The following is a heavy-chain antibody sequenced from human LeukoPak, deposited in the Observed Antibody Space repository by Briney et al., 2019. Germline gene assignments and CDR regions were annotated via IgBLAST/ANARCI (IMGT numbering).Heavy chain of an antibody. D-gene: IGHD1-26*01. J-gene: IGHJ4*02. CDR2: INPNSGGT. Sequence: ASVKVSCKASGYTFTGYYMHWVRRAPGQGLEWIGWINPNSGGTNYAQKFQGRVTITRDTSASTAYMELSSLRSEDTAVYYCARGKGSDYYFDHWGQGTLVTVSS. V-gene: IGHV1-2*02. CDR3: ARGKGSDYYFDH. CDR1: GYTFTGYY.